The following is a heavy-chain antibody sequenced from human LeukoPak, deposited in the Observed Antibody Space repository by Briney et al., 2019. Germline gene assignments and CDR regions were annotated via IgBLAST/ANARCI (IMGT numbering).Heavy chain of an antibody. J-gene: IGHJ4*02. D-gene: IGHD2-2*01. CDR2: ISGSGGST. CDR3: AKARKYCSSTSCYFDY. Sequence: GSLRLSCAASGFTFSSYAMSWVRQAPGKGLEWVSAISGSGGSTYYADSVRGRFTISRDNSKNTLYLQMNSLRAEDTAVYYCAKARKYCSSTSCYFDYWGQGTLVTVSS. V-gene: IGHV3-23*01. CDR1: GFTFSSYA.